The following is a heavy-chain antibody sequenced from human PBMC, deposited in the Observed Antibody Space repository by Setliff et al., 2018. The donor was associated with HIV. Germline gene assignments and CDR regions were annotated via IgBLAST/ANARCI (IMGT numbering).Heavy chain of an antibody. CDR1: GFSFSAFS. V-gene: IGHV3-48*04. CDR2: ISSSSSSI. Sequence: GGSLRLSCVASGFSFSAFSMNWVRQAPGKGLEWVSYISSSSSSIYHADSVKGRFTVSRDNAKNTLYLQMNRLRAEDTAVYYCVRGPQFRPHWGQGTLVTVSS. CDR3: VRGPQFRPH. J-gene: IGHJ4*02.